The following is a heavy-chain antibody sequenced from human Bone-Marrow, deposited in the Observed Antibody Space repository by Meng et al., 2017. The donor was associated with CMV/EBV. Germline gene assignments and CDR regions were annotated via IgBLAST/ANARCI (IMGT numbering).Heavy chain of an antibody. CDR3: ARDPSTTASGPIGH. CDR2: ISFSSSYI. D-gene: IGHD6-13*01. J-gene: IGHJ5*02. V-gene: IGHV3-21*01. Sequence: GGSLRLSCAASGFIFSTYSMTWVRQAPGKGLECVSSISFSSSYIHYADSVKGRFTISRDNAKNSLYLQMNSLRADDTAVYYCARDPSTTASGPIGHWGQGTLVTVSS. CDR1: GFIFSTYS.